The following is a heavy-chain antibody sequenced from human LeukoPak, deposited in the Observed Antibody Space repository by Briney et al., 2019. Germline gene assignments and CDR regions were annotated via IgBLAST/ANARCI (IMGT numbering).Heavy chain of an antibody. J-gene: IGHJ5*02. Sequence: ASVKVSCKASGGTFSSYAISWVRQAPGQGLEWMGRIIPIFGTANCAQKFQGRVTITADKSTSTAYMELSSLRSEDTAVYYCARGSMVRGVIITMGWFDPWGQGTLVTVSS. CDR3: ARGSMVRGVIITMGWFDP. CDR2: IIPIFGTA. D-gene: IGHD3-10*01. V-gene: IGHV1-69*06. CDR1: GGTFSSYA.